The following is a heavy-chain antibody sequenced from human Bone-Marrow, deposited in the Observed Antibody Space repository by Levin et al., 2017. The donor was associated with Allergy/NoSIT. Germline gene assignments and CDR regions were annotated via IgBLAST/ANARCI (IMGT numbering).Heavy chain of an antibody. Sequence: PGGSLRLSCEASGFSFSIYYMTWVRQAPGKGLEWVANIKHDGSEQHYVDSVKGRFTISRDNAKNLLYLQMDSLRVEDTAVYYCAKDKGYYDSSKSYQREAGYWGQGTLVTVSS. CDR2: IKHDGSEQ. V-gene: IGHV3-7*01. CDR1: GFSFSIYY. J-gene: IGHJ4*02. CDR3: AKDKGYYDSSKSYQREAGY. D-gene: IGHD3-22*01.